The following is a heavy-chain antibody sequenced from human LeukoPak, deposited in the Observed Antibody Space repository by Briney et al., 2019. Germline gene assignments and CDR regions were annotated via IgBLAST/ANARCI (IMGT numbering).Heavy chain of an antibody. CDR1: GYSISSGYY. Sequence: SETLSLTCTVSGYSISSGYYWGWIRQPPGKGLEWIGSIYHSGSTYYNPSLKSRVTISVDTSKNQFSLKLSSVTAADTAVYYCARDKSGYGYYLDYWGQGTLVTVSS. D-gene: IGHD5-12*01. CDR2: IYHSGST. V-gene: IGHV4-38-2*02. J-gene: IGHJ4*02. CDR3: ARDKSGYGYYLDY.